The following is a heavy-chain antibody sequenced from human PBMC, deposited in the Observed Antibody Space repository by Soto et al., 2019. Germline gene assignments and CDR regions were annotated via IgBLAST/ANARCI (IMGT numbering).Heavy chain of an antibody. CDR1: GFTFSGSW. Sequence: EVQLLESGGVLVQPGGSLRLSCAASGFTFSGSWMHWDRQAPGKGLVWVSRINGDGSGTSYADFVKGRFTISRDDAKNTLCLQMNGLRAEDTAVYYCARGIFGSGTANDYWGQGTLVTVSS. CDR3: ARGIFGSGTANDY. V-gene: IGHV3-74*01. CDR2: INGDGSGT. D-gene: IGHD3-10*01. J-gene: IGHJ4*02.